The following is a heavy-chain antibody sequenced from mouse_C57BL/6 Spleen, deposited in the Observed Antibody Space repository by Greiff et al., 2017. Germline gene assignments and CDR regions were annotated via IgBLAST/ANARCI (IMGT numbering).Heavy chain of an antibody. D-gene: IGHD2-4*01. CDR3: ARVYYDYGYYFDY. CDR1: GFNIKNTY. Sequence: EVKLVESVAELVRPGASVKLSCTASGFNIKNTYMHWVKQRPEQGLEWIGRIDPANGNTKYAPKFQGKDTITADTSSNTAYLQLSSLTSEDTAIYYCARVYYDYGYYFDYWGQGTTLTVSS. V-gene: IGHV14-3*01. J-gene: IGHJ2*01. CDR2: IDPANGNT.